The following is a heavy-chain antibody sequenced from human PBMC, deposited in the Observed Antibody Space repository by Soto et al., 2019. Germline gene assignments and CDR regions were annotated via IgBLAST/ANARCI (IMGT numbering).Heavy chain of an antibody. CDR1: GYSISSGYY. CDR3: AKTAFRIAAAVVSYFDY. J-gene: IGHJ4*02. CDR2: IYHSGRT. Sequence: PSETLSLTCAVSGYSISSGYYWGWIRQPPGKGLEWIGSIYHSGRTYYNPSLKSRVTISVDTSKNQFSLKLSSVTAADTAVYYCAKTAFRIAAAVVSYFDYWGQGTLVTVSS. V-gene: IGHV4-38-2*01. D-gene: IGHD6-13*01.